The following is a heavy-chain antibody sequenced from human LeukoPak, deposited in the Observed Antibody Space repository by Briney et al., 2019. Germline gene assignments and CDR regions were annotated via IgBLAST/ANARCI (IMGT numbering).Heavy chain of an antibody. V-gene: IGHV4-34*01. D-gene: IGHD3-10*01. CDR2: INHRGSN. CDR1: VRSFSGYY. Sequence: PAEPLSLTCAVYVRSFSGYYWSWIRHPPGKGLEWLREINHRGSNNYNSPLKSPVTISVDTSKTQFCLKLSSVTAADTAVYYCARSYYGSGSHCCHMEAWGKGDTWTVS. CDR3: ARSYYGSGSHCCHMEA. J-gene: IGHJ6*03.